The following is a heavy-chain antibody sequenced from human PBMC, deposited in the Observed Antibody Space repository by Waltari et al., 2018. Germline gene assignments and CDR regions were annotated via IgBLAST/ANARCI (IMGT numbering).Heavy chain of an antibody. J-gene: IGHJ4*02. Sequence: QVQLVESGGGVVQPGRSLRLSCAASGFTFSSYGMHWVRQAPGKGLEWVAVIWYDGSKKYYADSGKGRFTISRDNSKNTLYLQMNSLRAEDTAVYYCARWDYDSSGYSYYFDYWGQGTLVTVSS. CDR3: ARWDYDSSGYSYYFDY. V-gene: IGHV3-33*01. D-gene: IGHD3-22*01. CDR1: GFTFSSYG. CDR2: IWYDGSKK.